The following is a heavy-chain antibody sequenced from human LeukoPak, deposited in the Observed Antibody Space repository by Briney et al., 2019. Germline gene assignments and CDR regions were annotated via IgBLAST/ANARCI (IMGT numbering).Heavy chain of an antibody. D-gene: IGHD1-26*01. Sequence: SETLSLTGTVSGGSISYYYWSWIRQPPGKGLDGIGYIYYSGSTNYNPSLKSRVTISVDTSKNQFSLKLSSVTAADTAVYYCARERSPGSYYDAFDIWGQGTMVTVSS. CDR3: ARERSPGSYYDAFDI. CDR1: GGSISYYY. V-gene: IGHV4-59*01. CDR2: IYYSGST. J-gene: IGHJ3*02.